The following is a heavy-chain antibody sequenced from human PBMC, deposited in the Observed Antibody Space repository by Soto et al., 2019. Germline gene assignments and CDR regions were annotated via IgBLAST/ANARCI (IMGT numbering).Heavy chain of an antibody. V-gene: IGHV4-4*07. CDR2: IYTSGST. J-gene: IGHJ4*02. Sequence: QVQLQESGPGLVKPSETLSLTCTVSGGSISSYYWSWIRQPAGKGLEWIGRIYTSGSTNYNPSLKSRVTMSVDTSKNQFSLKLSSVTAADTAVYYCARGGEMATIRPFDYWGQGTLVTVSS. CDR3: ARGGEMATIRPFDY. CDR1: GGSISSYY. D-gene: IGHD5-12*01.